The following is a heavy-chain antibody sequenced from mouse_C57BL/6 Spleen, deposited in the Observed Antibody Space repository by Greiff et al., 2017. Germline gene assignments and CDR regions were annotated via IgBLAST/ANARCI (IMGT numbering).Heavy chain of an antibody. V-gene: IGHV1-82*01. CDR3: AWYYGSIPYYYAMDY. Sequence: VQLMESGPELVKPGASVKISCKASGYAFSSSWMHWVKQRPGKGLEWIGRIYPGDGDTNYNGKFKGKATLTADKSSSTAYMQLSSLTSEDSAVYFCAWYYGSIPYYYAMDYWGPGTSVTVSS. J-gene: IGHJ4*01. CDR1: GYAFSSSW. CDR2: IYPGDGDT. D-gene: IGHD1-1*01.